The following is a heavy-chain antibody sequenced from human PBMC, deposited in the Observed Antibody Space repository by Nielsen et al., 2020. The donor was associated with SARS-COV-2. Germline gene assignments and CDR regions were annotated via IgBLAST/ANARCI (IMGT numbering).Heavy chain of an antibody. J-gene: IGHJ5*02. D-gene: IGHD3-3*01. CDR2: ISHRGST. Sequence: SETLSLTCAVSGESFSGYYWSWIRQAPRKGLEWIGEISHRGSTTYKPSLKSRVTISLDTSKNQFSLKLRSLTAADTAVYYCARGRFGWFDPWGQGTLVTVSS. CDR1: GESFSGYY. CDR3: ARGRFGWFDP. V-gene: IGHV4-34*01.